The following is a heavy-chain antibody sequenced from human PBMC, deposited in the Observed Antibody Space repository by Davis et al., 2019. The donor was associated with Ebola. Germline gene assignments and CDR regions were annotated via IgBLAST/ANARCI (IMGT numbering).Heavy chain of an antibody. D-gene: IGHD3-22*01. V-gene: IGHV1-2*02. J-gene: IGHJ4*02. CDR2: INPNSGGT. CDR3: VRGGVVVISFLFY. Sequence: ASVKVSCKASGYTFTGYYIHWVRQAPGQGLEWVGWINPNSGGTNYVEKFQGRVTITRDTSTDTVYLDLTRLRSDDTAIYYCVRGGVVVISFLFYWGQGTLVTVSS. CDR1: GYTFTGYY.